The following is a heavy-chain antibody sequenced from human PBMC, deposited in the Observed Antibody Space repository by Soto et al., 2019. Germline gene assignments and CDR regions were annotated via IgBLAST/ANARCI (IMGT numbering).Heavy chain of an antibody. Sequence: GSLRLSCAASGFTFSSYAMHWVRQAPGKGLEYVSAISSNGGSTYYANSVKGRFTISRDNSKNTLYLQMGSLRAEDMAVYYCARVRVQWLVQDAFDIWGQGTMVTVSS. CDR2: ISSNGGST. V-gene: IGHV3-64*01. CDR3: ARVRVQWLVQDAFDI. CDR1: GFTFSSYA. D-gene: IGHD6-19*01. J-gene: IGHJ3*02.